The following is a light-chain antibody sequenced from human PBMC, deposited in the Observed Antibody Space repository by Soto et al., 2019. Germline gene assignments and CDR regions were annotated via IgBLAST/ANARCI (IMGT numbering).Light chain of an antibody. Sequence: EVVMTQSPATLSVSPGERVTLSCTASQSVSGNLAWYQQKPGQAPRLLIHGASTRATDIPARFSGSGSGTEFTLTITSLQSEDVAVYYCQQYHNWPPGLTFGGGTRVEIK. CDR3: QQYHNWPPGLT. CDR1: QSVSGN. J-gene: IGKJ4*01. V-gene: IGKV3-15*01. CDR2: GAS.